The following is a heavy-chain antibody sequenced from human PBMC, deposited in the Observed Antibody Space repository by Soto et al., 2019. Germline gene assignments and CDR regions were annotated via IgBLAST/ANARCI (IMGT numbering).Heavy chain of an antibody. Sequence: ASVKVSCKASGYTFTSYAMHWVRQAPGQRLEWMGWINAGNGNTKYSQKFQGRVTITRDTSASTAYMELSSLRSEDTAVYYCARSRQLVFFFDYWGQGTLVTVSS. CDR1: GYTFTSYA. J-gene: IGHJ4*02. V-gene: IGHV1-3*01. CDR3: ARSRQLVFFFDY. CDR2: INAGNGNT. D-gene: IGHD6-6*01.